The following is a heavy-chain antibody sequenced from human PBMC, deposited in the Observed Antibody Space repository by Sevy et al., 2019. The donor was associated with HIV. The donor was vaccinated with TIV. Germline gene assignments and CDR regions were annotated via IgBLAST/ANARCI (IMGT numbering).Heavy chain of an antibody. J-gene: IGHJ4*02. Sequence: SETLSLTCTVSGYSFSGGNYYWSWIRQPPGKGLEWIGYIHYSGSTNYNPSLKSRVTISIDTSKNQFSLRLTSVTAADTAVYYCARGLFDYWGQGTLVTVSS. CDR3: ARGLFDY. CDR2: IHYSGST. CDR1: GYSFSGGNYY. V-gene: IGHV4-61*01.